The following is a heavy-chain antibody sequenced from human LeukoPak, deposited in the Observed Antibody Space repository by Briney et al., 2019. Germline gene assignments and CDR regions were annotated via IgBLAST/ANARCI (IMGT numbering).Heavy chain of an antibody. CDR3: AKTAWFGDAPGGDY. J-gene: IGHJ4*02. D-gene: IGHD3-10*01. Sequence: PGGSLRLSXEASGFIFSSNAMSWVRQAPGKGLEWVSAINSGGSITHYAVSVKGWFTISRDNSKNTLFLEMNSLRAEDTAIYYCAKTAWFGDAPGGDYWGQGTLVTVSS. CDR1: GFIFSSNA. V-gene: IGHV3-23*01. CDR2: INSGGSIT.